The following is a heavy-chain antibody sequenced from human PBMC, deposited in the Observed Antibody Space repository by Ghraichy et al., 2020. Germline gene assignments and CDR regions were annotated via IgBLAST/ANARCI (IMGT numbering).Heavy chain of an antibody. CDR3: AKKPITHDLMTA. D-gene: IGHD3-9*01. Sequence: SETLSLTCAVSGDSIKTSVWWSWLRQPPGKGLEWIGEMYHDGDSNYSPSLKSRVIISVDKSKNQFSLTLRSLTDADTAVYYCAKKPITHDLMTAWGQGILVTVSS. CDR2: MYHDGDS. V-gene: IGHV4-4*02. J-gene: IGHJ5*02. CDR1: GDSIKTSVW.